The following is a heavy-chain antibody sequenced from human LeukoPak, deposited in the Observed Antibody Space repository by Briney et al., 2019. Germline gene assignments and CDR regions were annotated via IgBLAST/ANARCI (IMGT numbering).Heavy chain of an antibody. J-gene: IGHJ3*02. D-gene: IGHD3-3*01. CDR3: ARDIGILRFLEWQPEIAFDI. Sequence: GGSLRLSCAASGFTFSSYSMNWVRQAPGKGLEWVSSISSSSSFIYYADSVKGRFTISRDNAKNSLYLQMNSLRAEDTAVYYCARDIGILRFLEWQPEIAFDIWGQGTMVTVSS. CDR2: ISSSSSFI. V-gene: IGHV3-21*01. CDR1: GFTFSSYS.